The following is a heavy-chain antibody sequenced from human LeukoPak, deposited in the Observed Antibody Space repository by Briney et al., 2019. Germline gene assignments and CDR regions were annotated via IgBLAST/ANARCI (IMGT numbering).Heavy chain of an antibody. CDR1: GYTFAGYY. CDR3: ANVPPGYGFVIDY. D-gene: IGHD5-18*01. V-gene: IGHV1-2*06. Sequence: ASVKVSCKASGYTFAGYYIHWVRQAPGQGLEWMGRINPHSGDTDYAQKFQGRVSMTSDTSIITAYMELSSLKSDDTAMYYCANVPPGYGFVIDYWGQGTLVTVSA. J-gene: IGHJ4*02. CDR2: INPHSGDT.